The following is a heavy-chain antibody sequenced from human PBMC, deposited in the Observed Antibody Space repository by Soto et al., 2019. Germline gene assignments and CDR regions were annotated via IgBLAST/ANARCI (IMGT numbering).Heavy chain of an antibody. V-gene: IGHV3-30-3*01. CDR1: GFTFSSYA. CDR2: ISYDGSNK. CDR3: ARDDSSGWYGPYYGMDV. D-gene: IGHD6-19*01. Sequence: QVQLVESGGGVVQPGRSLRLSCAASGFTFSSYAMHWVRQAPGKGLEWVAVISYDGSNKYYADSVKGRFTISRDNSKNTLYLQMNSVRAEDTAVYYCARDDSSGWYGPYYGMDVWGQGTTVTVSS. J-gene: IGHJ6*02.